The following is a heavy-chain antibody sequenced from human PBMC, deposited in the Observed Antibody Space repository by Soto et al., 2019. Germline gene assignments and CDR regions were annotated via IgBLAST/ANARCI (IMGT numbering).Heavy chain of an antibody. J-gene: IGHJ6*02. V-gene: IGHV3-30-3*01. CDR1: GFTFSSYA. Sequence: PGGSLRLSCAASGFTFSSYAMHWVRQAPGKGLEWVAVISYDGSNKYYADSVKGRFTISRDNSKNTLYLQMNSLRAEGTAVYYCARALGTMIVVVTPVDGMDVWGQGTTVTVSS. CDR3: ARALGTMIVVVTPVDGMDV. CDR2: ISYDGSNK. D-gene: IGHD3-22*01.